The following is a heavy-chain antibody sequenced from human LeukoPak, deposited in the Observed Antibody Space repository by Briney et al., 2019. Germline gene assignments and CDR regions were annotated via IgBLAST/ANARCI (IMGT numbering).Heavy chain of an antibody. CDR3: ARAELSFNGFDAFDI. J-gene: IGHJ3*02. CDR1: GFTVSSNY. V-gene: IGHV3-66*01. CDR2: IYSGGST. Sequence: GGSLRLSCAASGFTVSSNYMSWVRQAPGKGLEWVSVIYSGGSTYYADSVKGRFTISRDNSKNTLYLQMNSLRAEDTAVYYCARAELSFNGFDAFDIWGQGTMVTVSS. D-gene: IGHD3-16*02.